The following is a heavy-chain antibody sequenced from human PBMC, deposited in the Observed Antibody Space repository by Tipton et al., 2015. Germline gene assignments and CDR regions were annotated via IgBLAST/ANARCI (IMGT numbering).Heavy chain of an antibody. Sequence: QVQLVQSGAEVKKPGASVKVSCKASGYTFTTYGISWVRQAPGQGLEWMGWISAYNGNTIYAQKLQGRVTMTTDTPTSTAYMELRSLRSDDTAVYYCAREVGGGGYPDYYYGLDVWGQGTTVTVSS. V-gene: IGHV1-18*01. J-gene: IGHJ6*02. CDR2: ISAYNGNT. D-gene: IGHD1-26*01. CDR3: AREVGGGGYPDYYYGLDV. CDR1: GYTFTTYG.